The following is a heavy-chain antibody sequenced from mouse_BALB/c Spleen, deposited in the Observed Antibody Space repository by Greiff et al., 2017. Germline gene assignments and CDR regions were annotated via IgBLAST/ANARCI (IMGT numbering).Heavy chain of an antibody. J-gene: IGHJ3*01. Sequence: DVHLVESGGGLVKPGGSLKLSCAASGFTFSSYAMSWVRQSPEKRLEWVAEISSGGSYTYYPDTVTGRFTISRDNAKNTLYLEMSSLRSEDTAMYYCARDYYGSSYDWFAYWGQGTLVTVSA. V-gene: IGHV5-9-4*01. CDR3: ARDYYGSSYDWFAY. D-gene: IGHD1-1*01. CDR1: GFTFSSYA. CDR2: ISSGGSYT.